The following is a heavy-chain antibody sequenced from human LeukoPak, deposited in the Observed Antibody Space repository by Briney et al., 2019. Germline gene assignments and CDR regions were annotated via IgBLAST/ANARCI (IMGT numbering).Heavy chain of an antibody. D-gene: IGHD3-22*01. CDR3: ASQYYYDSSGYHRAFDI. V-gene: IGHV3-30-3*01. Sequence: GRSLRLSCAASGFTFSSYAMHWVRQAPGKGLEWVAVISYDGSNKYYADSVKGRFTISRDNSKSTRYLQMNSLRAEDTAVYYCASQYYYDSSGYHRAFDIWGQGTMVTVSS. CDR2: ISYDGSNK. J-gene: IGHJ3*02. CDR1: GFTFSSYA.